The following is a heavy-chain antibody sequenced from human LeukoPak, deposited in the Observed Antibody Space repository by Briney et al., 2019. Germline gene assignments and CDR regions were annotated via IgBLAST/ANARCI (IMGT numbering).Heavy chain of an antibody. V-gene: IGHV4-59*01. Sequence: SETLSLTCTVSGGSISSYYWSWIRQPPGKGLEWIGYIYYSGSTNYNPSLKSRVTISVDMSKNQFSLKLSSVTAADTAVYYCAREGRFFIDYWGQGTLVTVSS. D-gene: IGHD3-3*01. CDR3: AREGRFFIDY. CDR1: GGSISSYY. J-gene: IGHJ4*02. CDR2: IYYSGST.